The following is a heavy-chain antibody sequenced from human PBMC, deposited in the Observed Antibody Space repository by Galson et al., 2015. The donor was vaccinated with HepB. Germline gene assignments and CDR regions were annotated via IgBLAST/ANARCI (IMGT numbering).Heavy chain of an antibody. D-gene: IGHD4-11*01. CDR2: ISYDGSNK. J-gene: IGHJ6*03. CDR3: AKDLADSNYYYYMDV. CDR1: GFTFSTYG. V-gene: IGHV3-30*18. Sequence: SLRLSCAASGFTFSTYGMHWVRQAPGKGLEWVAVISYDGSNKYYADSVKGRFTISRDNSKNTLYLQMNSLRAEDTAVYYCAKDLADSNYYYYMDVWGKGTTVTVSS.